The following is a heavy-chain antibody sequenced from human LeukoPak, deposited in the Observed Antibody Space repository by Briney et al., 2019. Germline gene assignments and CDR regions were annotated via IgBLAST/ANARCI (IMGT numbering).Heavy chain of an antibody. J-gene: IGHJ4*02. CDR2: INPNSGGT. V-gene: IGHV1-2*02. CDR1: GYTFTGYY. CDR3: ASRGEGSSWTFDY. Sequence: ASVNVSCKASGYTFTGYYMHWVRQAPGQGLEWMGWINPNSGGTNYAQKFHGRVTMTRDTSISTAYMELSSLRSDDTAVYYCASRGEGSSWTFDYWGQGTLVTVSS. D-gene: IGHD6-13*01.